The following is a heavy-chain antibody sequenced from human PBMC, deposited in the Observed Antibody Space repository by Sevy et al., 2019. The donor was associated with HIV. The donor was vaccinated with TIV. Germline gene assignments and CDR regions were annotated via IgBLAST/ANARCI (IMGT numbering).Heavy chain of an antibody. J-gene: IGHJ6*03. D-gene: IGHD3-10*01. Sequence: GGSLRLSCAASGFTVSSNYMSWVRQAPGKGLEWVSVIYSGGSTYYADSVKGRFTISRDNSKYTLYLQMNSLRAEDTAVYYCARSSDGSGSYYHYYYMDVWGKGTTVTVSS. CDR2: IYSGGST. V-gene: IGHV3-53*01. CDR3: ARSSDGSGSYYHYYYMDV. CDR1: GFTVSSNY.